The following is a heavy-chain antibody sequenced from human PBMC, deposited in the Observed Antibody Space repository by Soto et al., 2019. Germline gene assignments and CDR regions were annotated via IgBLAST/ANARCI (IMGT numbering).Heavy chain of an antibody. V-gene: IGHV4-39*01. J-gene: IGHJ4*02. Sequence: SETLSLTCTVSGVSISSSSYYWGWIRQPPGKGLEWIGSIYYSGSTYYNPSLKSRVTISVDTSKNQFSLKLSSVTAADTAVYYCASYSSSWYYFDYWGQGTLVTVSS. CDR2: IYYSGST. D-gene: IGHD6-13*01. CDR3: ASYSSSWYYFDY. CDR1: GVSISSSSYY.